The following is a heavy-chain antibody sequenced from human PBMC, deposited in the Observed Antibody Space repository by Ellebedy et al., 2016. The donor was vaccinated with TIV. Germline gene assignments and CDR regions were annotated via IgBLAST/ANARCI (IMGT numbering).Heavy chain of an antibody. D-gene: IGHD6-19*01. CDR3: AEGRSGWYYFDY. Sequence: SETLSLTCAVYGGSFSGYYWSWVRQPPGKGLEWIGKVNQSGRTNYHPSLKSRVTISVDTSKNQFSLRLSSVTAADTAVYYCAEGRSGWYYFDYWGQGTLVTVSS. CDR2: VNQSGRT. CDR1: GGSFSGYY. J-gene: IGHJ4*02. V-gene: IGHV4-34*01.